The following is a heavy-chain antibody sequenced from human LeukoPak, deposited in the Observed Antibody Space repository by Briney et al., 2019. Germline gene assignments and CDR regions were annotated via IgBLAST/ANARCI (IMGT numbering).Heavy chain of an antibody. D-gene: IGHD3-9*01. CDR3: ARDPGGTDWYNFDF. CDR2: IHSSGST. CDR1: GGSMSGHF. J-gene: IGHJ4*02. V-gene: IGHV4-59*11. Sequence: SETLSLTCTVSGGSMSGHFWSWFRRPPGKGLENIGYIHSSGSTNYNPSYKSRVTVSLEMSKNQFSLSLSSTAADTAVYYCARDPGGTDWYNFDFWGQGILVTVSS.